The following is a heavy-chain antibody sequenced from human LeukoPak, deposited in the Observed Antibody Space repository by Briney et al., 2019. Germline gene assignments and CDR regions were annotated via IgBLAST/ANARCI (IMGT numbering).Heavy chain of an antibody. CDR3: ATSGYDILTGYYPAFDY. Sequence: ASXXVSCKASGYTFTSYGISWVRQAPGQGVEWMGWISGYNDNTNYAQKLQGRVTMTTDKSTSTAYMELRSLISDDTAVYYCATSGYDILTGYYPAFDYWGQGTLVTVSS. D-gene: IGHD3-9*01. CDR1: GYTFTSYG. V-gene: IGHV1-18*01. J-gene: IGHJ4*02. CDR2: ISGYNDNT.